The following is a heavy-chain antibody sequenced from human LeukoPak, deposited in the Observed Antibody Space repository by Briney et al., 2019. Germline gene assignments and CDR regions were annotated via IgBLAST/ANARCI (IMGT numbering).Heavy chain of an antibody. CDR3: ANNMTTVTAFDY. V-gene: IGHV3-23*01. CDR1: GFTFSSYA. J-gene: IGHJ4*02. Sequence: GGSLRLSCAASGFTFSSYAISWFRQAPGKGLEWVSTISGSGGSTYYADSVKGRFTFSRDNSKNTLYLQMNSLRADDTAVYYCANNMTTVTAFDYWGQGTLVTVSS. D-gene: IGHD4-17*01. CDR2: ISGSGGST.